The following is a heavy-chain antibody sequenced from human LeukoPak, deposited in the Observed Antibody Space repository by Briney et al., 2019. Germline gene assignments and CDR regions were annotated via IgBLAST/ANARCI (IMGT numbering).Heavy chain of an antibody. CDR1: GGSISSGSYY. Sequence: SETLSLTCTVSGGSISSGSYYWGWIRQPPGKGLEWIASMYYSGTTFYSPSLKSRVTISVDTSNNQLSLKLGSVTAADTAVYYCARHPPRDGSAFDYWGQGTLVTVSS. CDR2: MYYSGTT. V-gene: IGHV4-39*01. CDR3: ARHPPRDGSAFDY. J-gene: IGHJ4*02.